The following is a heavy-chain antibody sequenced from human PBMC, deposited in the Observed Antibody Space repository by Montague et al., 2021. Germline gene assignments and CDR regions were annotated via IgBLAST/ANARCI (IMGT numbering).Heavy chain of an antibody. V-gene: IGHV4-34*01. D-gene: IGHD2-21*02. J-gene: IGHJ4*02. Sequence: SETLSLTCAVYGASLSSYIYNWIRQPPAPDLEWVGQISHTGSTSYYSTLTSRVTLSIDTSEHHVPLRLSSVTAADTAVYYCTSGAAAVTAIDYWGQGALVIVSS. CDR3: TSGAAAVTAIDY. CDR2: ISHTGST. CDR1: GASLSSYI.